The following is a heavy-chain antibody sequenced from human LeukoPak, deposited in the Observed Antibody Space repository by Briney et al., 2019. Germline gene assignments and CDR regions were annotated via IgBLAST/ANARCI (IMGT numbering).Heavy chain of an antibody. Sequence: SETLSLTCAVSGYSISSGYYWGWIRQPPGKGLEWIGSIYHSGSTYYNPSLKSRVTISVDTSKNQLSLKLRSVTAADTAVYYCARPIGGYCSSTSFYRGGAFDIWGQGTMVTVSS. CDR2: IYHSGST. CDR1: GYSISSGYY. V-gene: IGHV4-38-2*01. D-gene: IGHD2-2*02. CDR3: ARPIGGYCSSTSFYRGGAFDI. J-gene: IGHJ3*02.